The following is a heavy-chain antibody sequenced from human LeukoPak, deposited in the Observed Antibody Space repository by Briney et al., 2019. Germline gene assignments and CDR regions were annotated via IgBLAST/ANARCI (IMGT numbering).Heavy chain of an antibody. CDR1: GGTFSSYA. J-gene: IGHJ4*02. Sequence: GASVKVSCKASGGTFSSYAISWVRQAPGQGLEWIGGIVPIFGTANYAQKFQGRVTITADESTSTAYMELSSLRSEDTAVYYCARAVMGREIYDYWGQGTLVSVSS. V-gene: IGHV1-69*13. D-gene: IGHD5-12*01. CDR2: IVPIFGTA. CDR3: ARAVMGREIYDY.